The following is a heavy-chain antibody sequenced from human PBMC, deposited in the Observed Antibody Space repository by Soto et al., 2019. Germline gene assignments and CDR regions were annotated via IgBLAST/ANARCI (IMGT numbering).Heavy chain of an antibody. CDR3: ARDLHSGGKYWYFDL. Sequence: QVQLVQSGAEVKKPGASVKVSCKASGYTFTHYGITWVRQAPGQGLEWMGWINSFSGDTNYPQKLQGRLTMTTDTSANTVYMELRNLRSHDTAVSYCARDLHSGGKYWYFDLWGRGTLVTGSS. J-gene: IGHJ2*01. V-gene: IGHV1-18*01. D-gene: IGHD2-15*01. CDR1: GYTFTHYG. CDR2: INSFSGDT.